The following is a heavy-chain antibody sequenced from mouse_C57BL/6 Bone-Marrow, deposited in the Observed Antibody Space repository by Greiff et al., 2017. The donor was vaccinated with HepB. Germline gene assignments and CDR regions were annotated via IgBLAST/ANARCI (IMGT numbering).Heavy chain of an antibody. Sequence: VQLQQSGPELVKPGASVKISCKASGYTFTDYYMNWVKQSHGKSLEWIGDINPNNGGTSYNQKFKGKATLTVDKSSSTAYMELRSLTSEDSAVYYCAFYYYGSHYFDYWGQGTTLTVSS. CDR1: GYTFTDYY. D-gene: IGHD1-1*01. CDR2: INPNNGGT. J-gene: IGHJ2*01. CDR3: AFYYYGSHYFDY. V-gene: IGHV1-26*01.